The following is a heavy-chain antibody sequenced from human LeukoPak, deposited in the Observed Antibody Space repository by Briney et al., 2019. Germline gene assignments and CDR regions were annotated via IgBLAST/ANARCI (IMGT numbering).Heavy chain of an antibody. CDR3: AKIAAAGTDY. V-gene: IGHV3-30*18. J-gene: IGHJ4*02. D-gene: IGHD6-13*01. CDR1: GYTFNSYG. Sequence: GGSLRLSCAASGYTFNSYGMHRVRQAPGKGLEWVAVISYDGSNKYYADSVKGRYTISRDNSKNTLYLQMNSLRAEDTAVYYCAKIAAAGTDYWGQGTLVTVSS. CDR2: ISYDGSNK.